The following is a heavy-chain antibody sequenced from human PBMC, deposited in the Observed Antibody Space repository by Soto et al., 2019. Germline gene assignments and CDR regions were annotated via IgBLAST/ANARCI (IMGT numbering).Heavy chain of an antibody. J-gene: IGHJ4*02. D-gene: IGHD4-17*01. CDR3: ARTTAVPNTLRARYFFDY. CDR2: VYYSGTT. V-gene: IGHV4-61*01. CDR1: GGSVSDKTYY. Sequence: PSETLSLTCSVSGGSVSDKTYYWCWIRQPPGKRVEWSGYVYYSGTTNYNPSLKSRVTISVDLSKNRFSLRLSSVTNADAALYYCARTTAVPNTLRARYFFDYWGQGTLVTVSS.